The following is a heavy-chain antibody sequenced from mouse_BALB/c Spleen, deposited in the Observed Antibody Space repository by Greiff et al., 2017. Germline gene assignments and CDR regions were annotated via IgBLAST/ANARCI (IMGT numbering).Heavy chain of an antibody. CDR3: ARGGNYDYYAMDY. CDR1: GFTFSDYY. Sequence: EVHLVESGGGLVKPGGSLKLSCAASGFTFSDYYMYWVRQTPEKRLEWVATISDGGSYTYYPDSVKGRFTISRDNAKNNLYLQMSSLKSEDTAMYYCARGGNYDYYAMDYWGQGTSVTVSS. CDR2: ISDGGSYT. J-gene: IGHJ4*01. V-gene: IGHV5-4*02. D-gene: IGHD2-1*01.